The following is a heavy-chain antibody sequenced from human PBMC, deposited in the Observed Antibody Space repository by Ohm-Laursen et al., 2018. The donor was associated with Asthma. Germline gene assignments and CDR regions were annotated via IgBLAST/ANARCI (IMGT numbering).Heavy chain of an antibody. J-gene: IGHJ1*01. Sequence: GSLRLSCAASGFTFRSYAMHWVRQAPGKGLEWVSAIYSGGTTYYADSVRGRFTTSRDNARNSVYLQMNSLRAEDTALYYCARIGPEWELPGREYSLHHWGEGTLVTVSS. CDR3: ARIGPEWELPGREYSLHH. CDR1: GFTFRSYA. D-gene: IGHD1-26*01. CDR2: IYSGGTT. V-gene: IGHV3-69-1*01.